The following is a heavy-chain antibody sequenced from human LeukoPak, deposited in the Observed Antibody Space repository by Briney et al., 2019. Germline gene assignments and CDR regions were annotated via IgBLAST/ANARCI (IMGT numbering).Heavy chain of an antibody. CDR1: GGSISSYY. CDR2: IYYSGST. D-gene: IGHD2-2*01. CDR3: ARXQLLWGGYAFDI. V-gene: IGHV4-59*01. Sequence: SETLSLTCTVSGGSISSYYWSWIRQPPGKGLEWIGYIYYSGSTNYNPSLKSRVTISVDTSKNQFSLKMSSVTAADTAVFYCARXQLLWGGYAFDIWGQGTMVTVSS. J-gene: IGHJ3*02.